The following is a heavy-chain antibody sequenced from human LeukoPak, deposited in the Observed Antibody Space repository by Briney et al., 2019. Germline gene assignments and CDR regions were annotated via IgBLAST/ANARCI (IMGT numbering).Heavy chain of an antibody. Sequence: ASVKVSCKASGYTFTSYDINWVRQATGEGLEWMGWMNPSSGNTGYAQKFQGRVTISRNTSIRTAYMELSSLRSEDTAVYYCARITVTTRGNDAFDIWGQGTMVTVSS. CDR3: ARITVTTRGNDAFDI. J-gene: IGHJ3*02. CDR2: MNPSSGNT. V-gene: IGHV1-8*03. D-gene: IGHD4-17*01. CDR1: GYTFTSYD.